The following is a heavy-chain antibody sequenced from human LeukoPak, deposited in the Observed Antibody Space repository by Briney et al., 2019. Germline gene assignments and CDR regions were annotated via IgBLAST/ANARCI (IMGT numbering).Heavy chain of an antibody. CDR3: ARAPLSSSGWYLGFDP. CDR2: MNPNSGNT. J-gene: IGHJ5*02. V-gene: IGHV1-8*01. D-gene: IGHD6-19*01. Sequence: ASVKVSCKASGYTFTSYDINWVRQATGQGLEWMGWMNPNSGNTGYAQKFQGRVTMTRNTSISTAYMELSSLRSEDTAVYYCARAPLSSSGWYLGFDPWGQGTLVTVSS. CDR1: GYTFTSYD.